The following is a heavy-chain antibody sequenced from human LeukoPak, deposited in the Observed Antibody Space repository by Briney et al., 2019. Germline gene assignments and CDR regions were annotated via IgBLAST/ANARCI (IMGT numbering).Heavy chain of an antibody. Sequence: GGSLRLSCAASGFTFSGYWMHWVRQAPGKGLVWVSRIKNDGSSTNYADSVKSRFTISRDNAKNTLYLELNSLRAEDTAVYYCARDRGSTGWYGMNYWGQGILVTVSS. CDR1: GFTFSGYW. CDR3: ARDRGSTGWYGMNY. J-gene: IGHJ4*02. V-gene: IGHV3-74*01. CDR2: IKNDGSST. D-gene: IGHD6-19*01.